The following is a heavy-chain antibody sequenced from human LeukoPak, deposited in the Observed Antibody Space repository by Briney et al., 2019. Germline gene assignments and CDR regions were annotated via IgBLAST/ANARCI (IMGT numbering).Heavy chain of an antibody. CDR3: ARLGSGLYYYYYMDV. Sequence: SETLSLACAVYGGSFSGYYWSWIRQPPGKGLEWIGEINHSGSTNYNPSLKSRVTISVDTSKNQFSLKLSSVTAADTAVYYCARLGSGLYYYYYMDVWGKGTTVTVSS. CDR2: INHSGST. J-gene: IGHJ6*03. V-gene: IGHV4-34*01. CDR1: GGSFSGYY.